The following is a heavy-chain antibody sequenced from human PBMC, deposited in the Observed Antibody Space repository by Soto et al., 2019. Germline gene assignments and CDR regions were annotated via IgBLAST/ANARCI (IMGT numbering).Heavy chain of an antibody. Sequence: ASVKVSCKVSGYTLTELSMHWVRQAPGKGLEWMGGFDPEDGETIYAQKFQGRVTMTEDTSTDTAYMELSSLRSEDTAVYYCATGGWYYDSSGYPNRDFDYWGQGTLVTVSS. CDR3: ATGGWYYDSSGYPNRDFDY. D-gene: IGHD3-22*01. CDR2: FDPEDGET. J-gene: IGHJ4*02. CDR1: GYTLTELS. V-gene: IGHV1-24*01.